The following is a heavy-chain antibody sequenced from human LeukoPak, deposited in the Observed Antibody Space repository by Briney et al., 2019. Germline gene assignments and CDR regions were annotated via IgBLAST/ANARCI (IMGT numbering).Heavy chain of an antibody. CDR2: ISAYNGNT. D-gene: IGHD6-19*01. J-gene: IGHJ4*02. CDR3: ARDSGIAVAGTPDY. V-gene: IGHV1-18*01. Sequence: ASVKVSCKASGYTFTSYGISRVRQAPGQGLEWMGWISAYNGNTNYAQKLQGRVTMTTDTSTSTAYMELRSLRSDDTAVYYCARDSGIAVAGTPDYWGQGTLVTVSS. CDR1: GYTFTSYG.